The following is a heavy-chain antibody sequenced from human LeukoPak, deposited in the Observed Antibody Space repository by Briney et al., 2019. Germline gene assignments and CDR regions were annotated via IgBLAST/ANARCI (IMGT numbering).Heavy chain of an antibody. J-gene: IGHJ4*02. V-gene: IGHV3-30-3*01. CDR2: ISYDGSNK. CDR1: GFTFSSYA. Sequence: HAGGSLRLSCAASGFTFSSYAMHWVRQAPGKGLEWVPVISYDGSNKYYADSVKGRFTISRDNSKNTLYLQMNSLRAEDTAVYYCATPKPQLLWFGELIIPQPFDYWGQGTLVTVSS. D-gene: IGHD3-10*01. CDR3: ATPKPQLLWFGELIIPQPFDY.